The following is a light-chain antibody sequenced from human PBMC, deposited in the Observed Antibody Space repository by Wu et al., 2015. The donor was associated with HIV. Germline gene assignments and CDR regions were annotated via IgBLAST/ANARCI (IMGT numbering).Light chain of an antibody. CDR2: DAS. V-gene: IGKV3-20*01. J-gene: IGKJ2*01. CDR1: QSVNTNY. CDR3: QLYYNSAYT. Sequence: EIVLTQSPGTLSLSPGERATLSCRASQSVNTNYLAWYQVKPGQAPRLLIYDASSRASDIPGQVPVAVVLRQTSLSASADWSLKILLVYYCQLYYNSAYTFGQGYQAWRSN.